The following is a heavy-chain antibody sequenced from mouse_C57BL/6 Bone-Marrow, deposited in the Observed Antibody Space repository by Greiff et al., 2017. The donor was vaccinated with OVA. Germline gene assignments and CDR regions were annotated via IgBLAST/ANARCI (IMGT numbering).Heavy chain of an antibody. Sequence: VQLQQSGPELVKPGASVKISCKASGYSFTSYYIHWVKQRPGQGLEWIGWIYPGSGNTKYNEKFKGKATLTADTSSSTAYMQLSSLTSEDSAVYYCAAGRAVVATYYFDYWGQGTTLTVSA. V-gene: IGHV1-66*01. D-gene: IGHD1-1*01. J-gene: IGHJ2*01. CDR1: GYSFTSYY. CDR3: AAGRAVVATYYFDY. CDR2: IYPGSGNT.